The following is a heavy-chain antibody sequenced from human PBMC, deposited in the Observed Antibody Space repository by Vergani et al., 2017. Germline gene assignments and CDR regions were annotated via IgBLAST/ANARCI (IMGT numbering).Heavy chain of an antibody. CDR3: ARDHTFYGDYDAFDI. D-gene: IGHD4-17*01. CDR1: GYTFTSYY. CDR2: INPSGGST. V-gene: IGHV1-46*01. Sequence: QVQLVQSGAVVKKPGASVKVSCKASGYTFTSYYMHWVRQAPGQGLEWMGIINPSGGSTSYAQKFQGRVTMTRDTSTSTVYMELSSLRSEDTAVYYCARDHTFYGDYDAFDIWGQGTMVTVSS. J-gene: IGHJ3*02.